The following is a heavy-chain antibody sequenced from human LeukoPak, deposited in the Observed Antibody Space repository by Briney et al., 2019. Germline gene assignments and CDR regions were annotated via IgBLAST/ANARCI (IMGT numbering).Heavy chain of an antibody. J-gene: IGHJ4*02. D-gene: IGHD2-15*01. V-gene: IGHV3-33*01. CDR2: IWYDGSNK. Sequence: GGSLRLSCAASGFTFSSYGMHWVCQAPGKGLEWVAVIWYDGSNKYYADSVKGRFTISRDNSKNTLYLQMNSLRAEDTAVYYCARGYCSGGSCHFDYWGQGTLVTVSS. CDR1: GFTFSSYG. CDR3: ARGYCSGGSCHFDY.